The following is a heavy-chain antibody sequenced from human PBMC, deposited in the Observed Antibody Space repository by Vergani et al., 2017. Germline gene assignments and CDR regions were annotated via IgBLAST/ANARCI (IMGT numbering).Heavy chain of an antibody. V-gene: IGHV1-46*01. J-gene: IGHJ6*02. CDR3: ARERRESGSYEGYYYYGMDV. CDR1: GYTFTSYY. D-gene: IGHD1-26*01. Sequence: QVQLVQSGAEVKKPGASVKVSCKASGYTFTSYYMHWVRQAPGQGLEWMGIINPSGGSTSYAQKFQGRVTMTRDTSTSTVYMELSSVGSEDTAVYYCARERRESGSYEGYYYYGMDVWGQGTTVTVSS. CDR2: INPSGGST.